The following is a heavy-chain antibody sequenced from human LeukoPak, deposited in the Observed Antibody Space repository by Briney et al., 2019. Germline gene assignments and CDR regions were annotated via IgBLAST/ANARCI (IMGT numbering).Heavy chain of an antibody. D-gene: IGHD5-12*01. J-gene: IGHJ4*02. Sequence: GGSLRLSCAASGFTFSSYAMSWVRQAPGKGLEWVSTISDSGGSTYYADSVKGRFIISRDNSKNTLYLQMNSLRAEDTAVYYCASDLVAADNYFDYWGQGTLVTVSS. CDR2: ISDSGGST. CDR3: ASDLVAADNYFDY. CDR1: GFTFSSYA. V-gene: IGHV3-23*01.